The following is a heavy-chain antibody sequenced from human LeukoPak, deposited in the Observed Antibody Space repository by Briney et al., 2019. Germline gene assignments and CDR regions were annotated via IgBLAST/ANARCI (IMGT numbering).Heavy chain of an antibody. Sequence: SETLSLTCAVYGGSFSGYYWSWIRQPPGKGLEWIGYMYYSGTSEYNPSLKSRVTMSVDTSKNQFSLKMNSVTAADTAIYYCARDRLGYNPYYFDYWGQETLVTVSS. CDR1: GGSFSGYY. J-gene: IGHJ4*02. CDR2: MYYSGTS. D-gene: IGHD5-24*01. CDR3: ARDRLGYNPYYFDY. V-gene: IGHV4-59*01.